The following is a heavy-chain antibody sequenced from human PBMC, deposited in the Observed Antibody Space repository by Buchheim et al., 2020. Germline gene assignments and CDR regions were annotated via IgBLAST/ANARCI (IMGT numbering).Heavy chain of an antibody. V-gene: IGHV3-23*01. CDR3: AKLGTFCSGGSCFHY. Sequence: EVHLLESGGGLVQPGGSLRLSCAASGFTFSNYGMNWVRQAPGKGLEWVSTISGSGGTTYYTDSVKGRFTISRDNPKNTLYLQMNSLRAEDTAVYFCAKLGTFCSGGSCFHYWGQGTL. CDR1: GFTFSNYG. CDR2: ISGSGGTT. J-gene: IGHJ4*02. D-gene: IGHD2-15*01.